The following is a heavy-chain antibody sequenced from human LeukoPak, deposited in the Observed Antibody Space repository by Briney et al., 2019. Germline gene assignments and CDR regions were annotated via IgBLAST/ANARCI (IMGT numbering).Heavy chain of an antibody. Sequence: PGGSLTLSCEASTFTFSIITMSWDRPAQGQGREWSSTINSDGESTYYADSVKGRFTISRDNSKNTVFLQMNSLSAEDTAVYYCAKDGLCPDVCPTKIAVSGYFYSWGQGIPVTVSS. D-gene: IGHD6-19*01. J-gene: IGHJ4*02. CDR1: TFTFSIIT. CDR3: AKDGLCPDVCPTKIAVSGYFYS. CDR2: INSDGEST. V-gene: IGHV3-23*01.